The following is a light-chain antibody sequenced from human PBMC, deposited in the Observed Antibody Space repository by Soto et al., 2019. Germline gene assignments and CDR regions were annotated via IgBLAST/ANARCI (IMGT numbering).Light chain of an antibody. J-gene: IGLJ2*01. CDR3: RSYTARTSVV. V-gene: IGLV2-14*01. CDR1: SSDVGSSNY. Sequence: QSALTQPASVSGSPGQSITISCTGTSSDVGSSNYVSWYQQHPGKAPKLMIYEVTNRPSGVSNRFSGSKSGNTASLTISGLQAEDEADYYCRSYTARTSVVVGGGTKLTVL. CDR2: EVT.